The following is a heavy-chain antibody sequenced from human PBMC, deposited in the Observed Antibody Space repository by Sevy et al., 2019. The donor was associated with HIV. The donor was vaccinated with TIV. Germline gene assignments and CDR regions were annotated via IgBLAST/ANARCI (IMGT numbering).Heavy chain of an antibody. V-gene: IGHV3-48*02. J-gene: IGHJ6*04. Sequence: GGSLRLSCAASGFTFRNYAMSWVRQAPGKGLEWLSYISSNSNNIYYADSVKGRFTISRDSAKNSLYLQMNSLRDEDTAVYYGARVGVWGKGTTVTVSS. CDR3: ARVGV. CDR2: ISSNSNNI. CDR1: GFTFRNYA.